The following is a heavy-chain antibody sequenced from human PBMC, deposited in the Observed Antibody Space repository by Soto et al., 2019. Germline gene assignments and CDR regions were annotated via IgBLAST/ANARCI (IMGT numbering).Heavy chain of an antibody. CDR1: GGSFSGYY. D-gene: IGHD3-9*01. J-gene: IGHJ6*03. CDR3: ASQGLPYFDWSPTPLYYMDV. V-gene: IGHV4-34*01. CDR2: INHSGNT. Sequence: SETLSLTCAVYGGSFSGYYWSWIRQPPGKGLEWIGEINHSGNTNYNPSLKSRVTISVDKSKNQFSLKLSSVTAADTAVYYCASQGLPYFDWSPTPLYYMDVWGKGTTVT.